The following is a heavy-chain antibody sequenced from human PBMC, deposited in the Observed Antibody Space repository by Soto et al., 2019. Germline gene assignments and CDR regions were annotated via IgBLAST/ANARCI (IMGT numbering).Heavy chain of an antibody. V-gene: IGHV4-31*03. CDR1: GGSISSGGYY. J-gene: IGHJ6*02. CDR2: IYYSGST. Sequence: SETLSLTCTVSGGSISSGGYYWSWIRQHPGKGLEWIGYIYYSGSTYYNPSLKSRVTISVDTSKNQFSLKLSSVTAADTAVYYCARYKKYASHPYGMDFWGQGLTVTVSS. D-gene: IGHD1-20*01. CDR3: ARYKKYASHPYGMDF.